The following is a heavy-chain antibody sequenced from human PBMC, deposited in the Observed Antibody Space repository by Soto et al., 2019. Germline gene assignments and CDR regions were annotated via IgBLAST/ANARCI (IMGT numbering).Heavy chain of an antibody. J-gene: IGHJ4*02. CDR1: GFTFSSYG. CDR2: ISEDGIDK. V-gene: IGHV3-30*18. Sequence: QVQLVESGGGVLQPGRSLRLSCAASGFTFSSYGMHWVRQAPGKGLEWVAVISEDGIDKYYADSVKGRFTISRDNSKKTLNRQMNSMRADDTAVYYCAKALGEVAPAGYDYWGQGTLITVSS. CDR3: AKALGEVAPAGYDY. D-gene: IGHD3-16*01.